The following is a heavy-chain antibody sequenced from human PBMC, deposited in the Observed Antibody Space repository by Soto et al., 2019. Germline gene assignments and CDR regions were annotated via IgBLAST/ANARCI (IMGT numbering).Heavy chain of an antibody. CDR1: GFTFSSYG. CDR3: AKDRLHSSGHDY. CDR2: ISYDGSNK. Sequence: GGSLRLSCAASGFTFSSYGMHWVRQAPDKGLEWVAVISYDGSNKYYADSVKGRLTISRDNSKNTLYLQMNSLRAEDTAVYHCAKDRLHSSGHDYWGQGTLVTVSS. D-gene: IGHD6-19*01. J-gene: IGHJ4*02. V-gene: IGHV3-30*18.